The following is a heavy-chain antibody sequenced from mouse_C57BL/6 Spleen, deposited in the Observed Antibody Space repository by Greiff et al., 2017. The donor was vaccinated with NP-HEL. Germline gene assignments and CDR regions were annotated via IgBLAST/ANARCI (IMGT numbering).Heavy chain of an antibody. D-gene: IGHD1-1*01. Sequence: VQLQQSGPELVKPGASVKISCKASGYAFSSSWMNWVKQRPGKGLEWIGRIYPGDGDTNYNGKFKGKATLTADKSSSTAYMQLSSLTSEDSAFYFCASLGTTLVEWYFDCWGTGTTVTVSS. J-gene: IGHJ1*03. CDR2: IYPGDGDT. CDR1: GYAFSSSW. V-gene: IGHV1-82*01. CDR3: ASLGTTLVEWYFDC.